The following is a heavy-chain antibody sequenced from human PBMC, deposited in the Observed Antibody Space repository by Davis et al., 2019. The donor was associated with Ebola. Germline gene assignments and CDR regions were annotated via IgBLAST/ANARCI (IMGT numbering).Heavy chain of an antibody. Sequence: GESLKISCGASGFTFSRHSMNWVRQAPGKGLEWVAFISSGGNDTYYADPVRGRFTISRDNAKNLLYLQLNSLRDEDTALYYCAKDAEDGSGNWYFDFRGRGALVTVSS. V-gene: IGHV3-48*02. J-gene: IGHJ2*01. CDR3: AKDAEDGSGNWYFDF. CDR2: ISSGGNDT. CDR1: GFTFSRHS. D-gene: IGHD5-24*01.